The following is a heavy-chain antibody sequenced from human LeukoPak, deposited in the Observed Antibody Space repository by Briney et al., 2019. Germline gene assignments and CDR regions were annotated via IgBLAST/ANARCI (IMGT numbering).Heavy chain of an antibody. J-gene: IGHJ3*02. CDR3: AKPHYYGSGSPVDI. V-gene: IGHV3-48*03. CDR1: GFTFSSYE. CDR2: ISSSGSTT. Sequence: GGSLRLSCAASGFTFSSYEMNWVRQAPGKGLEWVSYISSSGSTTHYADSVKGRFTISRDNSKNTLYLQMNSLRAEDTAVYYCAKPHYYGSGSPVDIWGQGTMVTVSS. D-gene: IGHD3-10*01.